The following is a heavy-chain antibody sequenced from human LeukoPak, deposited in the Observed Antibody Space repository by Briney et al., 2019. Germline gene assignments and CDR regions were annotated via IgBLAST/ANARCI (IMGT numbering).Heavy chain of an antibody. CDR3: ARDLDSSGWPRHYFDY. CDR1: GGSISSSSYY. D-gene: IGHD6-19*01. V-gene: IGHV4-39*07. J-gene: IGHJ4*02. Sequence: SETLSLTCTVSGGSISSSSYYWGWIRQPPGKGLEWIGSIYYSGSTYYNPSLKSRVTISVDTSKNQFSLKLSSVTAADTAVYYCARDLDSSGWPRHYFDYWGQGTLVTVSS. CDR2: IYYSGST.